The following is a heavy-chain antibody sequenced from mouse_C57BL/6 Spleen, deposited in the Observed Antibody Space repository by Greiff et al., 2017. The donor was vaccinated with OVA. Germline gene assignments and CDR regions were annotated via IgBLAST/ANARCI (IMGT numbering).Heavy chain of an antibody. Sequence: VKLQESGPGLVQPSQSLSITCTVSGFSLTSYGVHWVRQSPGKGLEWLGVIWSGGSTDYHAAFISRLSISKDNSKSQVFFKMNSLQADDTAIYYCARNSITTVVPYAMDYWGQGTSVTVSA. J-gene: IGHJ4*01. D-gene: IGHD1-1*01. CDR1: GFSLTSYG. V-gene: IGHV2-2*01. CDR3: ARNSITTVVPYAMDY. CDR2: IWSGGST.